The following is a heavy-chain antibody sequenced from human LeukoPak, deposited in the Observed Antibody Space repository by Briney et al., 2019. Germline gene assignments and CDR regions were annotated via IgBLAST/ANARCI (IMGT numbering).Heavy chain of an antibody. D-gene: IGHD1-14*01. J-gene: IGHJ4*02. Sequence: SETLSLTCSVSDGSITSHYWSWIRQPPGRGLEWIGYAYHSGSTNYNPSLKSRVTISVDTSKNQFSLKLNSMTAADTAVYYCARTPGITLDYWGQGTLVTVSS. CDR2: AYHSGST. V-gene: IGHV4-59*11. CDR3: ARTPGITLDY. CDR1: DGSITSHY.